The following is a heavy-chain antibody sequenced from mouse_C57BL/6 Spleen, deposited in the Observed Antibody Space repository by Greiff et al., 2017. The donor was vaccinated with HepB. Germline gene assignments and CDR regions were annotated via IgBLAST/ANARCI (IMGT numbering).Heavy chain of an antibody. V-gene: IGHV1-54*01. Sequence: VQLQQSGAELVRPGTSVKVSCKASGYAFTNYLIEWVKQRPGQGLEWIGVINPGSGGTNYNEKFKGKATLTADKSSSTAYMQLSSLTSEDSAVYFCARYAHSGDYWGQGTTRTVSS. D-gene: IGHD1-3*01. CDR2: INPGSGGT. CDR3: ARYAHSGDY. J-gene: IGHJ2*01. CDR1: GYAFTNYL.